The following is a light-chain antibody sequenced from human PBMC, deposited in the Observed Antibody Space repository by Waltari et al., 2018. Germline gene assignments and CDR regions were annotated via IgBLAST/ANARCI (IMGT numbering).Light chain of an antibody. CDR2: WAS. V-gene: IGKV4-1*01. Sequence: DIVMTQSPESLAVSLGERATIHCKSSQSVLYSSKNKNQLAWYQQKPGQPPKLLLYWASTRESGVPDRFSGSGSETDFTLTISSLQAEDVAVYYCHQYYSTPFTFGQGTKLEIK. J-gene: IGKJ2*01. CDR1: QSVLYSSKNKNQ. CDR3: HQYYSTPFT.